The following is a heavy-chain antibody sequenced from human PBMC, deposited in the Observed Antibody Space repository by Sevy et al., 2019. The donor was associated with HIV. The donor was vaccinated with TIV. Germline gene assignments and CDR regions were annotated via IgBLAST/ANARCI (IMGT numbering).Heavy chain of an antibody. Sequence: GGSLRLSCAASGFTFSAFSMHWVRQAPGKGLEWVATISYDGSNDHYAVSVKGRFTISRDNSKSSLYLQMNSLRGEDTAVYYCALERLSSNVAEYFQNWGQGTLVTVSS. CDR3: ALERLSSNVAEYFQN. CDR2: ISYDGSND. D-gene: IGHD1-1*01. J-gene: IGHJ1*01. CDR1: GFTFSAFS. V-gene: IGHV3-30-3*01.